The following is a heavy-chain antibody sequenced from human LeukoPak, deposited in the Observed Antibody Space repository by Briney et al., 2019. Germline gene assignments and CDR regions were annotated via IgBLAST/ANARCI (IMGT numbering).Heavy chain of an antibody. CDR2: IDWDDDE. J-gene: IGHJ6*02. CDR3: AQRRWLRSVDYGLDV. Sequence: ESGPALVKPTQTLTLTCTFSGFSLTTGGMCVSWIRQPPGKAPEWLARIDWDDDEYYSTSLKTRLTISKDTSKNQVVLTMTNMDPVDTATYYCAQRRWLRSVDYGLDVWGQGTTVTVSS. V-gene: IGHV2-70*11. D-gene: IGHD5-12*01. CDR1: GFSLTTGGMC.